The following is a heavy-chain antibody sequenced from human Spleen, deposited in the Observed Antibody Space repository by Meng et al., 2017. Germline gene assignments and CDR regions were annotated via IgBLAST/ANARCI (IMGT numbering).Heavy chain of an antibody. D-gene: IGHD6-13*01. Sequence: QVHLQESGPGLVKTSQTLSHTCTVSGGSISSANYYWSWIRQPPGKGLEWIGYISYSGSAYYNPSLKSRLTISIDTSKNQFSLKVTSVTAADTAIYFCARDPAAAGNLDYWGQGTLVTVSS. CDR3: ARDPAAAGNLDY. J-gene: IGHJ4*02. V-gene: IGHV4-30-4*01. CDR1: GGSISSANYY. CDR2: ISYSGSA.